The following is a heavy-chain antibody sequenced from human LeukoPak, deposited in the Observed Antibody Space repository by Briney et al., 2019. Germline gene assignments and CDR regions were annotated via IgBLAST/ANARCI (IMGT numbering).Heavy chain of an antibody. CDR3: ATYRPATGSFDY. CDR2: IYYSGST. V-gene: IGHV4-59*08. Sequence: SETLSLTCTVSGGSISSYYWSWLRQPPGEGLEWIGYIYYSGSTNYNPSLKSRVTISVDTSKNQFSLKLSSVTAADTAVYYCATYRPATGSFDYWGQGTLVTVSS. CDR1: GGSISSYY. D-gene: IGHD1-14*01. J-gene: IGHJ4*02.